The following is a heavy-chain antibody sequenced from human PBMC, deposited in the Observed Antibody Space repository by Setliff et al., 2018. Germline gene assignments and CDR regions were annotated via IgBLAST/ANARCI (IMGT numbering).Heavy chain of an antibody. D-gene: IGHD6-19*01. V-gene: IGHV3-64*01. CDR1: GFTFSSYA. CDR3: AREQWLDPPGYYYMDV. J-gene: IGHJ6*03. Sequence: GGSLRLSCAASGFTFSSYAMHWVRQAPGKGLEYVSAISSNGGSTYYANSVKGRFTIPRDNSKNTLYLQMGSLRAEDMAVYYCAREQWLDPPGYYYMDVWAKGTTVTVSS. CDR2: ISSNGGST.